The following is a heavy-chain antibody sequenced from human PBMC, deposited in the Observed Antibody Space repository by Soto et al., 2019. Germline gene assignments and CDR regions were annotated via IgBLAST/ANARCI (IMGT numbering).Heavy chain of an antibody. D-gene: IGHD3-22*01. Sequence: GGSLRLSCAASGFTFSSYDMHWVRQATGKGLEWVSAIGTAGDTYYPGSVKGRFTISRENAKNSLYLQMNSLRAGDTAVYYCARDRKTYYYDSSGYPTGYYYYGMDVWGQGTTVTSP. CDR1: GFTFSSYD. V-gene: IGHV3-13*01. CDR2: IGTAGDT. CDR3: ARDRKTYYYDSSGYPTGYYYYGMDV. J-gene: IGHJ6*02.